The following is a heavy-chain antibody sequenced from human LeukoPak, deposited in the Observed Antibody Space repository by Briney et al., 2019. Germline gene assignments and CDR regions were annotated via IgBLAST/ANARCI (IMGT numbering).Heavy chain of an antibody. Sequence: SETLSLTCTVSGGSISSSSAYWGWIRQPPGKGLEWIGSIYYSKNTYYNPSLKSRVTISADTSKNQFSLTLGSVSATDTAVYYCVSPRGFSYGYFDSWGQGTLVTVSS. CDR3: VSPRGFSYGYFDS. CDR2: IYYSKNT. V-gene: IGHV4-39*01. J-gene: IGHJ4*02. CDR1: GGSISSSSAY. D-gene: IGHD5-18*01.